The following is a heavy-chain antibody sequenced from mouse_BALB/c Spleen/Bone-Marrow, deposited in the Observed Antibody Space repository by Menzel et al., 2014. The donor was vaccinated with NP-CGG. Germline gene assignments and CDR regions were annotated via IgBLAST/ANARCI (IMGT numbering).Heavy chain of an antibody. CDR2: ISYGGNA. V-gene: IGHV5-6-5*01. Sequence: EESGGRLVTPGTPLTLTCTVSGIDLSANAMSWVRQAPGEGLEWIGYISYGGNAYYASRAKGRFTISKTSSTTMDLKMTSLTTEDTATYFCARGRATGSGYDLWGQGTLVT. D-gene: IGHD2-2*01. CDR3: ARGRATGSGYDL. J-gene: IGHJ3*02. CDR1: GIDLSANA.